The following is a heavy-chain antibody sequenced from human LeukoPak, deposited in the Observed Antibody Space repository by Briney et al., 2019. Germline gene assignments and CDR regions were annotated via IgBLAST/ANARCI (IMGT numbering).Heavy chain of an antibody. CDR3: ARADGHIVVVTAGGDY. D-gene: IGHD2-21*02. CDR1: GGTFSSYA. J-gene: IGHJ4*02. Sequence: SVKVSCKASGGTFSSYAISWVRQAPGQGLEWMGRIIPILGIANYAQKFQGRVTITADKSTSTAYMELSSLRSEDTTVYYCARADGHIVVVTAGGDYWGQGTLVTVSS. CDR2: IIPILGIA. V-gene: IGHV1-69*04.